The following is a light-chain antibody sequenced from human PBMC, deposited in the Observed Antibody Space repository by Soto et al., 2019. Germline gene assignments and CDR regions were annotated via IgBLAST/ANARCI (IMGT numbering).Light chain of an antibody. Sequence: EIVLTQSPATLSLSPGERATLSCRASQSVGSYLAWYQQKPGQAPRLLIYDASNRATGAPRRFSGSGSGTDFTLTISSLEPEDFAVYYCQQRSTWPFTFGPGTKVDIK. J-gene: IGKJ3*01. V-gene: IGKV3-11*01. CDR3: QQRSTWPFT. CDR1: QSVGSY. CDR2: DAS.